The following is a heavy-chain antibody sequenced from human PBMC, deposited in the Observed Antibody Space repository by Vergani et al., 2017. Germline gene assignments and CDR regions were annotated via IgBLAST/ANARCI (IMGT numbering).Heavy chain of an antibody. CDR1: GGSFSGYY. Sequence: QVQLQQWGAGLLKPSETLSLTCAVYGGSFSGYYWSWIRQPPGKGLEWIGEINHSGSTNYNPSLKSRVTISVDTSKNQFSLKLSSVTAADTAVYYCARGGRVYDFWSGYHYYFDYWGQGTLVTVSS. D-gene: IGHD3-3*01. V-gene: IGHV4-34*01. CDR2: INHSGST. J-gene: IGHJ4*02. CDR3: ARGGRVYDFWSGYHYYFDY.